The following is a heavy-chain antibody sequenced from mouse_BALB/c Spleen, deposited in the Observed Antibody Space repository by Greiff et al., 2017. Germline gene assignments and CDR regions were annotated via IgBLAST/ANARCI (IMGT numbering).Heavy chain of an antibody. CDR1: GFTFSSYG. CDR2: INSNGGST. J-gene: IGHJ3*01. D-gene: IGHD2-4*01. CDR3: ARKGIYYDYDSWFAY. V-gene: IGHV5-6-3*01. Sequence: EVKLVESGGGLVQPGGSLKLSCAASGFTFSSYGMSWVRQTPDKRLELVATINSNGGSTYYPDSVKGRFTISRDHAKNTLYLQMSSLKSEDTAMYYCARKGIYYDYDSWFAYWGQGTLVTVSA.